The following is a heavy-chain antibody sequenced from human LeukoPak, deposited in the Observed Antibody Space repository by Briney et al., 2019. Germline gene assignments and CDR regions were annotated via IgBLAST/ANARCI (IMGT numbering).Heavy chain of an antibody. CDR3: ARGRMVRGVYDY. J-gene: IGHJ4*02. Sequence: SETLSPTCAVYGGSFSGYYWSWIRQPPGKGLEWIGEINHSGSTNYNPSLKSRVTISVDTSKNQFSLKLSSVTAADTAVYYCARGRMVRGVYDYWGQGTLVTVSS. CDR2: INHSGST. V-gene: IGHV4-34*01. CDR1: GGSFSGYY. D-gene: IGHD3-10*01.